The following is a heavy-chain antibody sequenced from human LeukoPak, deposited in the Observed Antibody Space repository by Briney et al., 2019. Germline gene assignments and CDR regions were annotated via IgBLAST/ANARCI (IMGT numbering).Heavy chain of an antibody. D-gene: IGHD1-26*01. J-gene: IGHJ3*01. V-gene: IGHV3-15*01. CDR3: TTNAGSYGIDV. CDR2: IKSKTDGGTT. Sequence: GGSLRLSCAASGFTFTNTWMSWVRQAPGKGLEWVGRIKSKTDGGTTDYAAPVKDRFTVSRDDSKDTLYLQMSGLKAEDTAVYYCTTNAGSYGIDVWGQGTMVTVSS. CDR1: GFTFTNTW.